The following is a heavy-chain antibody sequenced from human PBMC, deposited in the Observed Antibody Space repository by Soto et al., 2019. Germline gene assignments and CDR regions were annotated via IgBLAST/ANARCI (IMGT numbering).Heavy chain of an antibody. J-gene: IGHJ3*02. D-gene: IGHD6-19*01. V-gene: IGHV1-69*04. CDR1: GGTFSSYT. CDR2: IIPILGIA. Sequence: GASVKVSCKASGGTFSSYTISWVRQAPGQGLEWMGRIIPILGIANYAQKFQGRVTMTTDTSTSTAYMELRSLRSDDTAVYYCARDVYSSGWHDAFDIWGQGTMVTVSS. CDR3: ARDVYSSGWHDAFDI.